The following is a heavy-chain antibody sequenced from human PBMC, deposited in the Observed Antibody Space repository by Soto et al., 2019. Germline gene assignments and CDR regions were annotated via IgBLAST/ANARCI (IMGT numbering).Heavy chain of an antibody. D-gene: IGHD1-26*01. V-gene: IGHV3-23*01. Sequence: GGSLRLSCAASGFTFSSYAMSWVRQAPGKGLEWVSAISGSGSTYYVDSVKGRFTISRDNSKNTLYLQMNSLRAEDTAVYYCAKGGSAAYYYGMDVWGQGTTVTVSS. CDR3: AKGGSAAYYYGMDV. CDR1: GFTFSSYA. CDR2: ISGSGST. J-gene: IGHJ6*02.